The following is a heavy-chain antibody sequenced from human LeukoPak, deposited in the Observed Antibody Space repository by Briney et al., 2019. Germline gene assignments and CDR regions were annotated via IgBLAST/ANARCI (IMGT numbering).Heavy chain of an antibody. CDR1: GFSLSTSGVG. D-gene: IGHD6-19*01. Sequence: SGPTLVKPTQTLTLTCTFSGFSLSTSGVGVGWIRQPPGKALEWLAVIYWDDNKRYSPSLKSRLIITKDTSKNQVVLTMTNMDPVDTATYYCAHRQGYTTGWGSFDFWGQGTLVTVSS. V-gene: IGHV2-5*02. CDR3: AHRQGYTTGWGSFDF. J-gene: IGHJ4*02. CDR2: IYWDDNK.